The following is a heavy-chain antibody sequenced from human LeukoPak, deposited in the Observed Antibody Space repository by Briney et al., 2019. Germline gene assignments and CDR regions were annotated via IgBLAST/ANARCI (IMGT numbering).Heavy chain of an antibody. D-gene: IGHD4-17*01. CDR3: ASGTGIGDYDAFDI. CDR1: GDSFTNYY. J-gene: IGHJ3*02. Sequence: GESLKISCKGSGDSFTNYYIAWVRQMPGKGLAWMGIIYPGDSDTRYSPSFQGQVTISADKSISTAYLQWSSLKASDTAMYYCASGTGIGDYDAFDIWGQGTMVTVSS. V-gene: IGHV5-51*01. CDR2: IYPGDSDT.